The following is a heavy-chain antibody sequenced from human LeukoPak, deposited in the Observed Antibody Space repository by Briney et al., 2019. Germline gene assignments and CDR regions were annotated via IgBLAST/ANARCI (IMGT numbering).Heavy chain of an antibody. CDR1: GFTFSTYG. CDR2: ISYDGSNK. J-gene: IGHJ4*02. V-gene: IGHV3-30*18. Sequence: GRSLRLSCAASGFTFSTYGMHWVRQAPGKGLEWVAVISYDGSNKYYADSVKGRFTISRDNSKNTLYLQMNSLRAEDTAVYYCAKDITGYSSGWQHLDYWGQGTLVTVSS. D-gene: IGHD6-19*01. CDR3: AKDITGYSSGWQHLDY.